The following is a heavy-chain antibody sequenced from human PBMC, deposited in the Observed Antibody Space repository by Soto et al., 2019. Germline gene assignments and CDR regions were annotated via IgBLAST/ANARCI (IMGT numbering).Heavy chain of an antibody. V-gene: IGHV3-20*04. D-gene: IGHD3-22*01. Sequence: GGSLILSCVGSGFSFDDYGMSWVRQVPGKGPEWVSGINWNGGSTGYVDSVRGRFTISRDNAKNTLYLQMSSLRAEDTAVYYCAKDLAHVGDSSGYPSYFDYWGQGTLVTVSS. J-gene: IGHJ4*02. CDR3: AKDLAHVGDSSGYPSYFDY. CDR1: GFSFDDYG. CDR2: INWNGGST.